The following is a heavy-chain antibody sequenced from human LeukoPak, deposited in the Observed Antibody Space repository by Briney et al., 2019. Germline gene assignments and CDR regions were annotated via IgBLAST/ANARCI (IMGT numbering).Heavy chain of an antibody. CDR3: AARNGGPYYFDY. CDR1: GFIFSSHA. CDR2: ISGSSLST. D-gene: IGHD7-27*01. Sequence: GGSLRLSCTASGFIFSSHAMTWVRQAPGKGLEWVSSISGSSLSTYYADSVKGRFTISRANSKNMVYLQMNSLRAEDTAVYYCAARNGGPYYFDYWGQGALVTVSS. J-gene: IGHJ4*02. V-gene: IGHV3-23*01.